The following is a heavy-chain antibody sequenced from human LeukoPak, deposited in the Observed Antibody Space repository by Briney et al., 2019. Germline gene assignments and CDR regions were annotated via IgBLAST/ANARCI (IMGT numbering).Heavy chain of an antibody. CDR1: GGSISNSSYS. CDR3: ARLLHGSGWRIRAFDI. V-gene: IGHV4-39*01. D-gene: IGHD6-19*01. Sequence: KPSETLSLTCIVSGGSISNSSYSWAWIRQPPGKGLEWVGTIYYGGGSYHNPSLKSRVTISVDPSKNQFSLRLRSVTAADTAVYYCARLLHGSGWRIRAFDIWGQGTMVTVSS. CDR2: IYYGGGS. J-gene: IGHJ3*02.